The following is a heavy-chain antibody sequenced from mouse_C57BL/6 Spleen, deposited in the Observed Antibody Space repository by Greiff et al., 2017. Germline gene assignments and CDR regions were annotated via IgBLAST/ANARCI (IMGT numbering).Heavy chain of an antibody. D-gene: IGHD2-14*01. CDR1: GYTFTDYE. J-gene: IGHJ3*01. Sequence: QVQLKQSGAELVRPGASVTLSCKASGYTFTDYEMHWVKQTPVHGLEWIGAIDPETGGTAYNQKFKGEAILTADKSSSTAYMELRSLTSEDSAVYYCTGYGAWFAYWGQGTLVTVSA. CDR3: TGYGAWFAY. CDR2: IDPETGGT. V-gene: IGHV1-15*01.